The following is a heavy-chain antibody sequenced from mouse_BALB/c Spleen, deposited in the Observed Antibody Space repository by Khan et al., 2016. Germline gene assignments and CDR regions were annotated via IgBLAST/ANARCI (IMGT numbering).Heavy chain of an antibody. V-gene: IGHV2-3*01. D-gene: IGHD2-3*01. CDR1: GYSITSYG. CDR2: IWGDGGT. J-gene: IGHJ3*01. Sequence: QVQLKQSGPGLVEPSQSLSITCTVSGYSITSYGVGWVRQPPGKGLEWLGVIWGDGGTNYHSALKTRQSISKDNSNSHVFLKLNSLQTDDTATYYCAKTGDGYFPAWFTYWGQGTLVTVSA. CDR3: AKTGDGYFPAWFTY.